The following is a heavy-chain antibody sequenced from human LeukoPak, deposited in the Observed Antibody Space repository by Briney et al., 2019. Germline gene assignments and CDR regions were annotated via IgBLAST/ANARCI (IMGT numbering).Heavy chain of an antibody. D-gene: IGHD3-3*01. J-gene: IGHJ5*02. CDR2: IKQDGNEE. V-gene: IGHV3-7*05. Sequence: PGGSLRLSCAASGFIFSDYWMSWVRQAPGKGLEWVANIKQDGNEEFYVDSLKGRFTISRDNAKSSLYLQMNSLRAEDTAVYYCARISQRSFDPWGQGTLVTVSS. CDR3: ARISQRSFDP. CDR1: GFIFSDYW.